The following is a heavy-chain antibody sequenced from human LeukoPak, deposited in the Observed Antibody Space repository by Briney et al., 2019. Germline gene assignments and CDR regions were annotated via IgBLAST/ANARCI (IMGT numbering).Heavy chain of an antibody. V-gene: IGHV3-48*03. CDR2: ISSSGSTI. CDR1: GFTFRSYE. J-gene: IGHJ4*02. D-gene: IGHD1-26*01. Sequence: GGSLRLSCAASGFTFRSYEMNWVRQAPGKGLEWVSYISSSGSTIYYADSVKGRFTISRDNAKNSLYLQMNSLRAEDTAVYYCARDDAMGATIDYWGQGTLVTVSS. CDR3: ARDDAMGATIDY.